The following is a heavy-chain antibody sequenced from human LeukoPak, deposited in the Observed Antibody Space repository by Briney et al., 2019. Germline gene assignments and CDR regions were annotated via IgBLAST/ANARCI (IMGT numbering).Heavy chain of an antibody. CDR2: INPNSGGT. J-gene: IGHJ4*02. Sequence: ASVKVSCKASGYTFTGCYMHWVRQAPGQGLEWMGWINPNSGGTNYAQKFQGRVTMTRDTSISTAYMELSRLRSEDTAVYYCARGEGPLNRIQFDYWGQGTLVTVSS. V-gene: IGHV1-2*02. D-gene: IGHD1-14*01. CDR3: ARGEGPLNRIQFDY. CDR1: GYTFTGCY.